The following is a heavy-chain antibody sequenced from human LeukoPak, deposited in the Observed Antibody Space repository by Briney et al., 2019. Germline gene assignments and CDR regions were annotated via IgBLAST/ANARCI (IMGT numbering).Heavy chain of an antibody. Sequence: ASVKVSCKASGYTFTGYYMHWVRQAPGQGLEWMGWINPNSGGTNYAQKFQGRVTMTRDTSISTAYMELSRLRSDDTAMYYCARADYGDFSIDYWGQGTLVTVSS. D-gene: IGHD4-17*01. V-gene: IGHV1-2*02. CDR2: INPNSGGT. CDR1: GYTFTGYY. J-gene: IGHJ4*02. CDR3: ARADYGDFSIDY.